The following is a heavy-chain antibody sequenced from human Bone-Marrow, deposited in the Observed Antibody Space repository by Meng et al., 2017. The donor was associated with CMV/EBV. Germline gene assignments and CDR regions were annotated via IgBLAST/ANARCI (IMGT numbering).Heavy chain of an antibody. V-gene: IGHV1-46*01. D-gene: IGHD6-6*01. CDR1: GYTFTGYY. CDR2: INPSGGST. Sequence: ASVKVSCKASGYTFTGYYMHWVRQAPGQGLEWMGIINPSGGSTNYAQKFQGRVTITADKSTSTAYMELSSLRSEDTAVYYCARSKRIAARWDWGQGTLVTVSS. CDR3: ARSKRIAARWD. J-gene: IGHJ4*02.